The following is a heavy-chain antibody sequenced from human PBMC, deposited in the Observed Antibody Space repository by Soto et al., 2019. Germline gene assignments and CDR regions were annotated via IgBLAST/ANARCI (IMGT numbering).Heavy chain of an antibody. CDR2: IYPGDSDT. V-gene: IGHV5-51*01. D-gene: IGHD4-4*01. Sequence: ESLKISGKGSGYSFTSYWIGLVRQMPGKGLEWMGIIYPGDSDTRYSPSFQGQVTISAGKSISTAYLQWRSLKASDTAMYYCARHPLYSNYEGSGMDVWAQGTTVTVYS. CDR3: ARHPLYSNYEGSGMDV. J-gene: IGHJ6*02. CDR1: GYSFTSYW.